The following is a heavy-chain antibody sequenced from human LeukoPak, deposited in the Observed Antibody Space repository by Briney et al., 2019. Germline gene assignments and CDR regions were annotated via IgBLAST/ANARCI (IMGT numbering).Heavy chain of an antibody. V-gene: IGHV3-23*01. CDR1: GFTFSSYA. CDR2: ISGSGGST. CDR3: AKDPFHYYGMDV. J-gene: IGHJ6*02. Sequence: GGTLRLSCAASGFTFSSYAMSWVRQAPGKGLEWVSAISGSGGSTYYADSVKGRFTISRDNSKNTLYLQMNSLRAEDTAVYYCAKDPFHYYGMDVWGQGTTVTVSS.